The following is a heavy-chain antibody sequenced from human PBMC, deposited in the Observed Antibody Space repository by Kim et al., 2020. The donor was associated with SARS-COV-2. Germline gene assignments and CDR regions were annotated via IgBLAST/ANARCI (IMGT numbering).Heavy chain of an antibody. CDR1: GYTLTELS. V-gene: IGHV1-24*01. CDR3: ATGVRRSSGYYYYYGMDV. J-gene: IGHJ6*02. CDR2: FDPEDGET. D-gene: IGHD2-15*01. Sequence: ASVKVSCKVSGYTLTELSMHWVRQAPGKGLEWMGGFDPEDGETIYAQKFQGRVTMTEDTSTDTAYMELSSLRSEDTAVYYCATGVRRSSGYYYYYGMDVWGQGTTVTVSS.